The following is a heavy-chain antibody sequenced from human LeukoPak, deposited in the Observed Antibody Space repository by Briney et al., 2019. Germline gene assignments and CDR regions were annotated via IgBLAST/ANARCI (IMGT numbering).Heavy chain of an antibody. D-gene: IGHD1-14*01. Sequence: RRASVKVSCKASGYTFTSYDINWVRQATGQGLEWMGWMNPNSGNTGYAQKFQGRVTITRNTSISTAYMELSSLRSEDTAVYYCARGAVPESYYYMDVWGKGTTVTVSS. CDR1: GYTFTSYD. CDR2: MNPNSGNT. V-gene: IGHV1-8*03. CDR3: ARGAVPESYYYMDV. J-gene: IGHJ6*03.